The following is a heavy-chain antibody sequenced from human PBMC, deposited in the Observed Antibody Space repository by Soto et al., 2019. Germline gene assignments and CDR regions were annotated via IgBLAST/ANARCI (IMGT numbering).Heavy chain of an antibody. CDR2: INAGNGNT. Sequence: ASVKVSCKASGYTFTSYAMHWVRQAPGQRLEWMGWINAGNGNTKYSQKFQGRVTMTRNTSISTAYMELSSPRSDDTAVYYCARDVDTAVATRAFDIWGQGTMVTVSS. D-gene: IGHD5-18*01. V-gene: IGHV1-3*01. CDR1: GYTFTSYA. CDR3: ARDVDTAVATRAFDI. J-gene: IGHJ3*02.